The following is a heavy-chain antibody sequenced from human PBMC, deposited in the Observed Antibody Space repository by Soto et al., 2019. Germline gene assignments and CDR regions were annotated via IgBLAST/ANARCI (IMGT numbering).Heavy chain of an antibody. CDR3: ARGTCTNASCFTFDH. Sequence: SLRLSCAASGLIVGSNHMTWVRQAPGKGLEWVSIISSGSTTFYADSVKGRFTVSSDQSTNTLYLQMNSLRVEDTAVYWCARGTCTNASCFTFDHWGQGTLVTVSS. CDR2: ISSGSTT. V-gene: IGHV3-66*01. D-gene: IGHD2-8*01. CDR1: GLIVGSNH. J-gene: IGHJ4*02.